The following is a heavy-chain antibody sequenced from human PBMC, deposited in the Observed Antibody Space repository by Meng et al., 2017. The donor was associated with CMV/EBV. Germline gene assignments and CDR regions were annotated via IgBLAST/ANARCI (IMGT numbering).Heavy chain of an antibody. CDR1: GFTFSSYW. CDR3: AKESVAGHFAY. V-gene: IGHV3-7*03. D-gene: IGHD6-19*01. Sequence: LSLTCAASGFTFSSYWMSWVRQAPGKGLEWVANIKQDGSEKYYVDSVKGRFTISRDNAKNSLYLQMNSLRAEDTAVYYCAKESVAGHFAYWGQGTLVTVSS. CDR2: IKQDGSEK. J-gene: IGHJ4*02.